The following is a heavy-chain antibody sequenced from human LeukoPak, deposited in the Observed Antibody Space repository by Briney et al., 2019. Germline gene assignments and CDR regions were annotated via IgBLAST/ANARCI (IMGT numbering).Heavy chain of an antibody. J-gene: IGHJ6*02. D-gene: IGHD4-11*01. CDR2: IYPGDSDT. Sequence: GESLKISCKGSGYSFTSHWIGWVRQMPRKGLEWMGIIYPGDSDTRYSPSFQGQVAISADKSISTAYLQWSSLKASDTAMYYCARLMGDYKASYYYYGMDVWGQGATVTVSS. V-gene: IGHV5-51*01. CDR1: GYSFTSHW. CDR3: ARLMGDYKASYYYYGMDV.